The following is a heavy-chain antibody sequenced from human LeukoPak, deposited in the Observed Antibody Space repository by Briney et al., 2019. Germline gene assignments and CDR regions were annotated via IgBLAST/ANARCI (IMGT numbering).Heavy chain of an antibody. V-gene: IGHV1-24*01. CDR1: GYTLTELS. CDR2: FDPEDGET. D-gene: IGHD5-12*01. J-gene: IGHJ6*02. CDR3: ARGGGYGGYYYYYYGMDV. Sequence: ASVKVSCKVSGYTLTELSMHWVRQAPGKGLEWMGGFDPEDGETIYAQKFQGRVTMTEDTSTDTAYMELSSLRSEDTAVYYCARGGGYGGYYYYYYGMDVWGQGTTVTVSS.